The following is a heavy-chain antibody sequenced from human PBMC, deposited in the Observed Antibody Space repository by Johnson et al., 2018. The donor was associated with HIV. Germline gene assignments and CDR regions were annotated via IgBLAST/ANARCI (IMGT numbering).Heavy chain of an antibody. CDR1: GFTFSSYE. CDR3: ARGKGWLDAFDM. D-gene: IGHD3-22*01. Sequence: QVQLVESGGGLVQPGGSLRLSCAASGFTFSSYEMNWVRQAPGKGLEWVAVISYDGSNKYYADSVKGRFTISRDNSKNTVYLQMNSLRAEDTAVYYCARGKGWLDAFDMWGQGTMVTVSS. V-gene: IGHV3-30*04. J-gene: IGHJ3*02. CDR2: ISYDGSNK.